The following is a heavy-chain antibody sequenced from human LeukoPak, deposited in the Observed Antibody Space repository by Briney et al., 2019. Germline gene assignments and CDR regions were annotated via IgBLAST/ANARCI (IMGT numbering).Heavy chain of an antibody. CDR1: GYTFTSYA. V-gene: IGHV1-69*04. D-gene: IGHD5-24*01. Sequence: VASVKVSCKASGYTFTSYAISWVRQAPGQGLEWMGRIIPILGIANYAQKFQGRVTITADKSTSTAYMELSSLRSEDTAVYYCATGRGVEMATTNFDYWGQGTLVTVSS. J-gene: IGHJ4*02. CDR2: IIPILGIA. CDR3: ATGRGVEMATTNFDY.